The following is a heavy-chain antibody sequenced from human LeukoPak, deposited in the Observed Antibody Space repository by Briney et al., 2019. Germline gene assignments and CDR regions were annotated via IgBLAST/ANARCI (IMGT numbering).Heavy chain of an antibody. D-gene: IGHD2-2*01. CDR2: ISTGGGIT. CDR3: AKTMVTTTNCLDY. CDR1: GFTFSNYA. J-gene: IGHJ4*02. Sequence: PGGSLRLSSAVSGFTFSNYAMNWVRQAPGKGLEWVSVISTGGGITYYADSVRGRFTISRDNSKNTLYLQLNSLRAEDTAVYYCAKTMVTTTNCLDYWGQGTLVTVSS. V-gene: IGHV3-23*01.